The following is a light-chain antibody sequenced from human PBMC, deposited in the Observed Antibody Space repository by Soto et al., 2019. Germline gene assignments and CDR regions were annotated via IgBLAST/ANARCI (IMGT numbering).Light chain of an antibody. Sequence: IVITQAPATLSVSPRERATLPCRASQSVSSNLAWYQQKPGQAPRLLIYGASTRATGIPARFSGSGSGTEFTLAISSLQSDDFATYYCQQYNSYPLTFGQGTRLEI. CDR3: QQYNSYPLT. CDR1: QSVSSN. V-gene: IGKV3-15*01. CDR2: GAS. J-gene: IGKJ5*01.